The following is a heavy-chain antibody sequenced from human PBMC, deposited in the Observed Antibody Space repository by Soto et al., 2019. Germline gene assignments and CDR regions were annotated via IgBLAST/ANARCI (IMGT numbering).Heavy chain of an antibody. V-gene: IGHV1-24*01. D-gene: IGHD2-2*01. Sequence: KVSCKVSVYPLPELSMHWVRQARGKGLEWMGGFDPEDGETIYAQKFQGRVTMTEDTSTDTAYMELSSLRSEDTAVYYCATLLGYCSSTSCPFDYWGQGTLVTVSS. CDR2: FDPEDGET. CDR3: ATLLGYCSSTSCPFDY. CDR1: VYPLPELS. J-gene: IGHJ4*02.